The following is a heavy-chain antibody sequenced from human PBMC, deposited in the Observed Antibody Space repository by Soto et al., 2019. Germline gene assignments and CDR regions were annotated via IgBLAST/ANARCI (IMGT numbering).Heavy chain of an antibody. V-gene: IGHV1-69*06. J-gene: IGHJ4*02. Sequence: SVKVSCKASGGTFSNYAINWVRQAPGQGLEWMGGIIPLFGTPNYAQRFQGRVTFTAHKSTSTAYMELRSLRSDDTAVYYCARGWETVGTTTPFAYWGQGTLVTVSS. CDR2: IIPLFGTP. CDR3: ARGWETVGTTTPFAY. D-gene: IGHD1-26*01. CDR1: GGTFSNYA.